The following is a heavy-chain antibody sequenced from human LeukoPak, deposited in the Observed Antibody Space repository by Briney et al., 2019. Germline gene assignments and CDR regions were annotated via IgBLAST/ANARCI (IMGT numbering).Heavy chain of an antibody. CDR3: ARGGDGYNHIDYYYMDV. D-gene: IGHD5-24*01. Sequence: KPSETLSLTCTVSGGSISSSSYYWGWIRQPPGKGLEWIGYIYYSGSTNYNPSLKSRVTISVDTSKNQFSLKLSSVTAADTAVYYCARGGDGYNHIDYYYMDVWGKGTTVTISS. CDR1: GGSISSSSYY. V-gene: IGHV4-61*05. J-gene: IGHJ6*03. CDR2: IYYSGST.